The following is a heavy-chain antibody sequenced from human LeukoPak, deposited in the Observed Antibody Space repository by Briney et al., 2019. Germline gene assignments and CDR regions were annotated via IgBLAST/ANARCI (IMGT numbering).Heavy chain of an antibody. Sequence: ASVKVSCKASGYTFTSYGISWVRQAPGQGLEWMGWISAYNGNTNYAQKLQGRVTMTTDTSTSTAYMELRSLRPDDTAVYYCAREPPLNSGYDQTFDYWGQGTLVTVSS. CDR2: ISAYNGNT. V-gene: IGHV1-18*01. J-gene: IGHJ4*02. CDR1: GYTFTSYG. CDR3: AREPPLNSGYDQTFDY. D-gene: IGHD5-12*01.